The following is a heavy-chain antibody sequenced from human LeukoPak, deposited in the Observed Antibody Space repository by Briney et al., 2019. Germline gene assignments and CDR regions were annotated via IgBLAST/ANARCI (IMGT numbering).Heavy chain of an antibody. CDR1: GGSISRSSDY. V-gene: IGHV4-39*01. CDR3: ARTAPGYSYGYLGN. Sequence: SETLSLTCTVSGGSISRSSDYWGWIRQPPGKGLEWIGTIYYSGITYYSPSLKSRVMISVDTSKNQFSLKLSSVTAADTAVYYCARTAPGYSYGYLGNWGQGILVTVSS. J-gene: IGHJ4*02. D-gene: IGHD5-18*01. CDR2: IYYSGIT.